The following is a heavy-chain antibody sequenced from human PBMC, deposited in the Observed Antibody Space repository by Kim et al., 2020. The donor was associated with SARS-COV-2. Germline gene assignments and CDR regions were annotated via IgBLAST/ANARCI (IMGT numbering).Heavy chain of an antibody. J-gene: IGHJ6*02. CDR3: ARFDGYGMDV. Sequence: NYINYADEVKGGSTISRDKTKTSLFLQMNRLRAEDTGVYYCARFDGYGMDVWGQGTTITVSS. D-gene: IGHD3-9*01. V-gene: IGHV3-21*01. CDR2: NYI.